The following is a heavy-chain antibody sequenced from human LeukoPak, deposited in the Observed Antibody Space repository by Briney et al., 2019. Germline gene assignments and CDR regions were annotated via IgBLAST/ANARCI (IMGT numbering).Heavy chain of an antibody. V-gene: IGHV3-33*01. CDR2: IWYDGSNK. D-gene: IGHD6-19*01. CDR3: ARLPAPGIAVSMDAFDI. Sequence: PGGSLRLSCAASGFTFSSYGMHWVRQAPGKGLEWVAVIWYDGSNKYYADSVKGRFTISRDNSKNTLYLQMNSLRAEDTAVYYCARLPAPGIAVSMDAFDIWGQGTMVTVSS. J-gene: IGHJ3*02. CDR1: GFTFSSYG.